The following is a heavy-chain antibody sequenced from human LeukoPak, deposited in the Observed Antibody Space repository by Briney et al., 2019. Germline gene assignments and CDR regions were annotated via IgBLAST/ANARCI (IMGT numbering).Heavy chain of an antibody. CDR2: ISVDNGYT. CDR3: ARGTMTDNPHYFDF. D-gene: IGHD2-15*01. CDR1: GCTFSSYA. J-gene: IGHJ4*02. Sequence: GASVKVSCKASGCTFSSYAISWVRQAPGQGLEWMGWISVDNGYTKYSQKLQGRVTMTADTSTSTAYLELRSLRFNDTAVFYCARGTMTDNPHYFDFWGQGTLVSVSS. V-gene: IGHV1-18*01.